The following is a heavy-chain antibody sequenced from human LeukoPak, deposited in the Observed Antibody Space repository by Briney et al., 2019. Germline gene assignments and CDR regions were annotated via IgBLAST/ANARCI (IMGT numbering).Heavy chain of an antibody. CDR1: GDSISSYY. CDR3: ARVNMVRGVSPFDY. Sequence: SETLSLTCTVSGDSISSYYWSWIRQPPGKGLEWIGYIYYSGSTNYNPSLKSRVTISVDTSKNQFSLKLSSVTAADTAVYYCARVNMVRGVSPFDYWGQGTLVTVSS. D-gene: IGHD3-10*01. CDR2: IYYSGST. J-gene: IGHJ4*02. V-gene: IGHV4-59*01.